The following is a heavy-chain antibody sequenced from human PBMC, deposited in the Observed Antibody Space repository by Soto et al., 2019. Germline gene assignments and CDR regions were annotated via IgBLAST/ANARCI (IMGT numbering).Heavy chain of an antibody. V-gene: IGHV1-69*06. CDR1: GGTFSSYA. Sequence: ASVKVSCKASGGTFSSYAISWVRQAPGQGLEWLGGIIPIFGTANYAQKFQGRVTITADKSTSTAYMELSSLRSEDTAVYYCASPSAVAGFFGMDVWGQGTTVTVSS. CDR2: IIPIFGTA. D-gene: IGHD6-19*01. CDR3: ASPSAVAGFFGMDV. J-gene: IGHJ6*02.